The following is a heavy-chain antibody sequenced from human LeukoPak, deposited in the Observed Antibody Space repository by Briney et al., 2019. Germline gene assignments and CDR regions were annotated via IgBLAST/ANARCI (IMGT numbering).Heavy chain of an antibody. V-gene: IGHV3-21*01. D-gene: IGHD6-19*01. J-gene: IGHJ3*02. Sequence: GGSLRLSCAASGFTFSSYSMNWVRQAPGKGLEWVSSISSSSSYIYYADSVKGRFTISRDNAKNSLYLQMNSLRAEDTAVYYCARDGLYSSGWYEGDAFDIWGQGTMVTVSS. CDR3: ARDGLYSSGWYEGDAFDI. CDR2: ISSSSSYI. CDR1: GFTFSSYS.